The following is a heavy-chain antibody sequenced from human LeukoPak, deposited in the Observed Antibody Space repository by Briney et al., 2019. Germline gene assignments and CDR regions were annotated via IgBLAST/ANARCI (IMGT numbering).Heavy chain of an antibody. D-gene: IGHD6-13*01. CDR3: ARWISAAAGAFDY. CDR2: IYSDNT. J-gene: IGHJ4*02. Sequence: PGGSLRLSCTVSGFTVSSNSMSWVRQAPGKGLEWVSFIYSDNTHYSDSVKGRLTISRDNSENTLYLQMNSLRAEDTAVYYCARWISAAAGAFDYWGQGTLVTVSS. V-gene: IGHV3-66*01. CDR1: GFTVSSNS.